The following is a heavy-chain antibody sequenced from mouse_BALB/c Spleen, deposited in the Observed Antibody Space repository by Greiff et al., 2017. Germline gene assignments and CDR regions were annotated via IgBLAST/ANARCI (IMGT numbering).Heavy chain of an antibody. V-gene: IGHV14-3*02. CDR2: IDPANGNT. D-gene: IGHD1-1*01. Sequence: EVMLVESGAELVKPGASVKLSCTASGFNIKDTYMHWVKQRPEQGLEWIGRIDPANGNTKYDPKFQGKATITADTSSNTAYLQLSSLTSEDTAVYYCAFYYGSSYDYYAMDYWGQGTSVTVSS. CDR1: GFNIKDTY. J-gene: IGHJ4*01. CDR3: AFYYGSSYDYYAMDY.